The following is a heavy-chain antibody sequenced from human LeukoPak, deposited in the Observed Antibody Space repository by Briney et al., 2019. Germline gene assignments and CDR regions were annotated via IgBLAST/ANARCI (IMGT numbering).Heavy chain of an antibody. D-gene: IGHD1-26*01. CDR2: ISSSSSTI. CDR3: ARRGGLGARYFVY. J-gene: IGHJ4*02. V-gene: IGHV3-48*02. Sequence: GGSLRLSCAASGFTFSSYSMNWVRQAPGKGLEWVSYISSSSSTIYYADSVKGRFTISRDNATNSLYLLMNSLRDEDTAVYYCARRGGLGARYFVYWGQGTLVTVSS. CDR1: GFTFSSYS.